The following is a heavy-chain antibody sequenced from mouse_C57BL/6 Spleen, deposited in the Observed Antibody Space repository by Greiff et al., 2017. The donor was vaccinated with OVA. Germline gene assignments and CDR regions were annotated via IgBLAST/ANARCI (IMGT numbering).Heavy chain of an antibody. CDR2: IDPSDSYT. CDR3: ARNYYGSSLGY. CDR1: GYTFTSYW. J-gene: IGHJ2*01. D-gene: IGHD1-1*01. V-gene: IGHV1-69*01. Sequence: VQLQQPGAELVMPGASVKLSCKASGYTFTSYWMHWVKQRPGQGLEWIGEIDPSDSYTNYNQKFKGKSTLTVDKSSSTAYMQLSSLTSEDSAVYYCARNYYGSSLGYWGQGTTLTVSS.